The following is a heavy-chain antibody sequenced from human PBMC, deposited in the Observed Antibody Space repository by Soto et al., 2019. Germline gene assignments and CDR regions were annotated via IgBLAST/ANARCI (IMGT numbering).Heavy chain of an antibody. Sequence: GGSLRLSCAASGFTFSSYAMHRVRQAPGKGLEWVAVISYDGSNKYYADSVKGRFTISRDNSKNTLYLQMNSLRAEDTAVYYCARDAFTTVTTQEYFQHWGQGTLVTVSS. D-gene: IGHD4-17*01. CDR3: ARDAFTTVTTQEYFQH. CDR2: ISYDGSNK. CDR1: GFTFSSYA. V-gene: IGHV3-30-3*01. J-gene: IGHJ1*01.